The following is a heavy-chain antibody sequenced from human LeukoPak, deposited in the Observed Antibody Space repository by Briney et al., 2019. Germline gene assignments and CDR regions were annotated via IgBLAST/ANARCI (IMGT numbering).Heavy chain of an antibody. V-gene: IGHV6-1*01. J-gene: IGHJ3*01. CDR2: AYYRSKWYF. CDR1: GDSVSDNIVA. Sequence: SQTLSLTRAISGDSVSDNIVAWNWVRQSPSRVLEWLGRAYYRSKWYFDYAVSLKSRMIINPDTSKNQFSLQLKSVTPEDTAVYFCARGSAFDVWGQGTMVTVSS. CDR3: ARGSAFDV.